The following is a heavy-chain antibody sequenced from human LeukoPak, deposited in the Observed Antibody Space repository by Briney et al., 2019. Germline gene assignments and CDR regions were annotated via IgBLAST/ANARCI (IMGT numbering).Heavy chain of an antibody. CDR1: GFTFSSYA. D-gene: IGHD4-17*01. Sequence: PGGSLRLSCAASGFTFSSYAMSWVRQAPGKGLEWVSAISGSGGSTYYADSVKGRFTISRDNSKNTLYLQMNSLRAEDTAVYYCAKDSSGLDDYGDPGYFDLWGRGTLVTVSS. CDR3: AKDSSGLDDYGDPGYFDL. J-gene: IGHJ2*01. V-gene: IGHV3-23*01. CDR2: ISGSGGST.